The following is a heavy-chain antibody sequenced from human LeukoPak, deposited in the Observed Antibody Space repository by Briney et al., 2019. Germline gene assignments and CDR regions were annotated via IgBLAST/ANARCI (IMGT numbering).Heavy chain of an antibody. CDR1: GFTFSSSW. CDR2: INTDGRTT. CDR3: AKSLGSQDY. Sequence: GGSLRLSCAASGFTFSSSWMHWVGQAPGKGLVWVSRINTDGRTTTYADSVKGRFTISGDNAKSTVYLQMNSLRPEDTALYYCAKSLGSQDYWGQGTLVTVSS. J-gene: IGHJ4*02. D-gene: IGHD6-19*01. V-gene: IGHV3-74*01.